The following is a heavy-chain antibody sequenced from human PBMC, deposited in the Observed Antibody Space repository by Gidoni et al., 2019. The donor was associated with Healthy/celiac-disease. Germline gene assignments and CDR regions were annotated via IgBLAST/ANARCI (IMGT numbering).Heavy chain of an antibody. J-gene: IGHJ4*02. CDR3: AKDRDVLLWFGEKGYFDY. V-gene: IGHV3-23*01. D-gene: IGHD3-10*01. CDR2: ISGSGGST. CDR1: GCTLSSYD. Sequence: EVQLLESGGGLVQPGGSMRLSCAATGCTLSSYDMSWVRQAPGKGLEWVSAISGSGGSTYYADSVKGRFTISRDNSKNTLYLQMNSLRAEDTAVYYCAKDRDVLLWFGEKGYFDYWGQGTLVTVSS.